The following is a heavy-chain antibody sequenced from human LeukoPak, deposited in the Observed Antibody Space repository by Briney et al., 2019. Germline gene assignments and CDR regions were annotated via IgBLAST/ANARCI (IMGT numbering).Heavy chain of an antibody. V-gene: IGHV4-34*01. J-gene: IGHJ4*02. CDR3: ARVAYGDYYFDY. D-gene: IGHD4-17*01. CDR2: INHSGST. CDR1: GGSFSGYY. Sequence: SETLSLTCAVYGGSFSGYYWSWIRQPPGEGLEWIGDINHSGSTNYNPSLKSRVTISVDTSRNQFSLKLTSVTAADTAVYYCARVAYGDYYFDYWGQGTLVTVSS.